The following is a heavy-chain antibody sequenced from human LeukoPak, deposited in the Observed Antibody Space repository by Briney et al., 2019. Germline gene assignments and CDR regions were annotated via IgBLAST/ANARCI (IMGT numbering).Heavy chain of an antibody. V-gene: IGHV4-39*01. D-gene: IGHD6-13*01. CDR2: IYYSGST. Sequence: SETLSLTCTVSGGSISSSSYYWGWIRQPPGKGLEWIGSIYYSGSTYYNPFLKSRVTISVDTSKNQFSLKLSSVTAADTAVYYCARQAFIAAAGGLYYYYYGMDVWGQGTTVTVSS. J-gene: IGHJ6*02. CDR3: ARQAFIAAAGGLYYYYYGMDV. CDR1: GGSISSSSYY.